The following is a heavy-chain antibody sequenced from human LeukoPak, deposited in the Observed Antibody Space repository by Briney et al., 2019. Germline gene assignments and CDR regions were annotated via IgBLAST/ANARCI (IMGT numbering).Heavy chain of an antibody. J-gene: IGHJ4*02. CDR3: AKTPRRGGMWVYYFDY. CDR1: GYTFSRYD. Sequence: GGSLRLSCAASGYTFSRYDLSWVRHAPGKGLEWVSAISGSGSSTYYADSVKGRFTISRDNSKNTLYLQMNSLRAEDTAVYYCAKTPRRGGMWVYYFDYWGQGTLVTVSS. CDR2: ISGSGSST. D-gene: IGHD2-15*01. V-gene: IGHV3-23*01.